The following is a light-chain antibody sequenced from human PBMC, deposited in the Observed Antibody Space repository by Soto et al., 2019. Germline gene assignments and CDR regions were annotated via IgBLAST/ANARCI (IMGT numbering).Light chain of an antibody. CDR1: SSDVGGYDY. J-gene: IGLJ2*01. V-gene: IGLV2-14*01. CDR3: SAYAGSSVL. CDR2: EVS. Sequence: QSALTQPASVSGSPEQSITISCTGTSSDVGGYDYVSWYQQYPDKAPKLMIFEVSNRPSGVSNRFSGSKSGNTASLTISGLQTEDEADYYCSAYAGSSVLFGGGTKLTVL.